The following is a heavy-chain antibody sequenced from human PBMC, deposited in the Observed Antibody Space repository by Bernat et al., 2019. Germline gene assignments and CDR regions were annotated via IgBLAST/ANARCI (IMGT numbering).Heavy chain of an antibody. J-gene: IGHJ2*01. CDR2: IYYSGST. Sequence: QVQLQESGPGLVKPSETLSLTCTVSGGSISSYYWSWIRQPPGKGLEWIGYIYYSGSTNYNPSLKSRVTISVDTSKNQFSLKLSSVTAADTAVYYCARPSTVTDWYFDLWGRGTLVTVSS. V-gene: IGHV4-59*08. CDR1: GGSISSYY. D-gene: IGHD4-17*01. CDR3: ARPSTVTDWYFDL.